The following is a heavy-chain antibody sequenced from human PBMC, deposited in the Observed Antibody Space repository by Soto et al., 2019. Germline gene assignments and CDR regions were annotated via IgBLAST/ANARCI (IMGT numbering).Heavy chain of an antibody. J-gene: IGHJ4*02. CDR1: GGSISSYY. Sequence: QVQLQESGPGLVKPSETLSLTCTVSGGSISSYYWSWIRQPPGKGLEWIGYIYYSGSTNYNPSLNSRVTISVDTSKNQFSLKLISVTAADTAVYYCARVNTDISGWRFINYWGQGTLVTVSS. CDR2: IYYSGST. CDR3: ARVNTDISGWRFINY. D-gene: IGHD6-19*01. V-gene: IGHV4-59*01.